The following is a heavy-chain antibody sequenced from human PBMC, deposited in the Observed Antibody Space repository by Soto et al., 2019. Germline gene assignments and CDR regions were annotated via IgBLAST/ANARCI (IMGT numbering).Heavy chain of an antibody. V-gene: IGHV3-23*01. J-gene: IGHJ6*02. CDR3: AKVGGEQLGHYYYYGMDV. CDR2: ISGSGGST. D-gene: IGHD6-6*01. Sequence: EVQLLESGGGLAQPGGSLTLSCAASGFTFSSYAMSWVRQAPGKGLEWVSAISGSGGSTHYADSVKGRFTVSRDNFKNTLYLQMNSLRAEDTAVYYCAKVGGEQLGHYYYYGMDVWGQGTTVTVSS. CDR1: GFTFSSYA.